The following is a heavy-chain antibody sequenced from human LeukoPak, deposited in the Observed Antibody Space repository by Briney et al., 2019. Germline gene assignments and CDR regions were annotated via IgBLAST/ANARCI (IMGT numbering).Heavy chain of an antibody. CDR2: LFGSGGTT. D-gene: IGHD6-13*01. V-gene: IGHV3-23*01. Sequence: PGGSLRLSCAASGFTFSSHAMSWVRLAPGKGLEWISGLFGSGGTTYYADSVKGRFTISRDNSKNTLYLQMNSLRAEDTAVYYCAKGTESPYISTWYGNYWGQGTLVTVSS. CDR1: GFTFSSHA. J-gene: IGHJ4*02. CDR3: AKGTESPYISTWYGNY.